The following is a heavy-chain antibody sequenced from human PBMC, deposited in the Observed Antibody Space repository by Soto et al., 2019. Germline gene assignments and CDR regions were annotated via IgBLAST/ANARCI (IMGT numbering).Heavy chain of an antibody. J-gene: IGHJ4*02. D-gene: IGHD5-12*01. CDR1: GGSISSSSYY. Sequence: SETLSLTCTVSGGSISSSSYYWGWIRQPPGKGLEWIGSIYYSGSTYYNPSLKSRVTISVDTSKNQFSLKLSSVTAADTAVYYCARHGATITYNVNFDYWGQGTLVTVSS. V-gene: IGHV4-39*01. CDR2: IYYSGST. CDR3: ARHGATITYNVNFDY.